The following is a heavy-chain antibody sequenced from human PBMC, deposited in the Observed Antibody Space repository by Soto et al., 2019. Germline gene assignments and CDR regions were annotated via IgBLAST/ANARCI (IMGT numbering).Heavy chain of an antibody. CDR1: GYTFTSYG. J-gene: IGHJ4*02. CDR2: FTTDKGKT. V-gene: IGHV1-18*01. CDR3: ATRSPAFDY. Sequence: QVQLVQSGPEVKKPGASVKVSCKTSGYTFTSYGISWVRQAPGQGLEWMGWFTTDKGKTTYAQKFQGRVTMTTDTSTRTAYMELRSLRSDDTAVYYCATRSPAFDYWGQGTLVTVSS.